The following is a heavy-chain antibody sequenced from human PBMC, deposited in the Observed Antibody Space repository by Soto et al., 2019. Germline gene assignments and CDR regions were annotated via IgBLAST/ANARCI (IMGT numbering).Heavy chain of an antibody. J-gene: IGHJ4*02. D-gene: IGHD2-21*02. Sequence: PGGSLXVXCAGWGFAFTNFPMSWVLRAAGKGLEWVAGIGASGDITWYADSVKGRLSISRDNSKNTLYLQLNSLRFEDTAVYYCPKHDFTERGDEYVDYWGPGTLVTVSP. CDR3: PKHDFTERGDEYVDY. V-gene: IGHV3-23*01. CDR1: GFAFTNFP. CDR2: IGASGDIT.